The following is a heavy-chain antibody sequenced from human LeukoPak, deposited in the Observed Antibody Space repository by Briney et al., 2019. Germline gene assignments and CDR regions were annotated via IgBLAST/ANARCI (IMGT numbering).Heavy chain of an antibody. V-gene: IGHV3-33*01. CDR3: ARDSPDYGDYVLDY. CDR1: GFTFSSYG. Sequence: PGGSLRLSCAASGFTFSSYGMHWVRQAPGKGLEWVAVIWYDGSNKYYADSVKGRFTISRDNSKNTLYLQMNSLRAEDTAVYYCARDSPDYGDYVLDYWGQGTLVTVSS. D-gene: IGHD4-17*01. J-gene: IGHJ4*02. CDR2: IWYDGSNK.